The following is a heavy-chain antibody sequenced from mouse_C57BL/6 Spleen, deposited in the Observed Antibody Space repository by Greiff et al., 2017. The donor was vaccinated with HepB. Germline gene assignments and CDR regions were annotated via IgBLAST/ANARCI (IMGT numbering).Heavy chain of an antibody. CDR2: IYPGDGDT. D-gene: IGHD2-5*01. J-gene: IGHJ4*01. CDR1: GYAFSSSW. CDR3: ARSGLVRYAMDY. V-gene: IGHV1-82*01. Sequence: VKLVESGPELVKPGASVKISCKASGYAFSSSWMNWVKQRPGKGLEWIGRIYPGDGDTNYNGKFKGKATLTADKSSSTAYMQLSSLTSEDSAVYFCARSGLVRYAMDYWGQGTSVTVSS.